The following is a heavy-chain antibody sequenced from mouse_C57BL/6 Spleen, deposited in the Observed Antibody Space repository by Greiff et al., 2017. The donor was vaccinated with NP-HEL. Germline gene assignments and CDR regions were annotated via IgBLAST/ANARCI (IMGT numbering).Heavy chain of an antibody. CDR2: IYPGSGNT. J-gene: IGHJ4*01. Sequence: QVQLQQSGAELVRPGASVKLSCKASGYTFTDYYINWVKQRPGQGLEWIARIYPGSGNTYYNEKFKGKATLTAEKSSSTAYMQLSSLTSEDSAVYFCARSRELDYAMDYWGQGTSVTVSS. V-gene: IGHV1-76*01. CDR1: GYTFTDYY. CDR3: ARSRELDYAMDY.